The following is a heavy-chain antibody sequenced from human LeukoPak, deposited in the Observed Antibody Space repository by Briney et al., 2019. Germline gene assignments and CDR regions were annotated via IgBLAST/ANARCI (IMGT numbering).Heavy chain of an antibody. Sequence: SETLSLTCADSGYSISRGYYWGWIRQPPGKGLEWIGSIYHSGSTYYNPSLKSRVTTSVDASKNQFSLKLSSVTAADTAVYYCARLRITFGGVIAHGDYWGQGTLVTVSS. CDR2: IYHSGST. D-gene: IGHD3-16*02. V-gene: IGHV4-38-2*01. CDR1: GYSISRGYY. CDR3: ARLRITFGGVIAHGDY. J-gene: IGHJ4*02.